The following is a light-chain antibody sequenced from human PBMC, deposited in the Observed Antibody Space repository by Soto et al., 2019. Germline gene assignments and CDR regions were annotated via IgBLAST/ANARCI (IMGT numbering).Light chain of an antibody. CDR3: SSYAGSNNLV. CDR1: SSDVGGYNY. J-gene: IGLJ3*02. V-gene: IGLV2-8*01. CDR2: EVS. Sequence: QSALTQPPSASGSPGQSVTISCTGTSSDVGGYNYVSWYQQHPGKAPKLMIYEVSERPPGVPDRFSGSKSGNTASLTVSGLQAEDEADYYCSSYAGSNNLVFGGGTKLTVL.